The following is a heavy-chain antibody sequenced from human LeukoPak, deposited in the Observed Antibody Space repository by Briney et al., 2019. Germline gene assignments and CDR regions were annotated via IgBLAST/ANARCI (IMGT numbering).Heavy chain of an antibody. CDR3: ARDRGSSWWGG. CDR2: ISSSSYI. V-gene: IGHV3-21*01. D-gene: IGHD6-13*01. CDR1: GFTFSSYS. Sequence: GGSLRLSCAASGFTFSSYSMNWVRQAPGKGLEWVSSISSSSYIYYADSVKGRFTISRDNAKNSLYLQMNSLRAEDTAVYYCARDRGSSWWGGWGQGTLVTVSS. J-gene: IGHJ4*02.